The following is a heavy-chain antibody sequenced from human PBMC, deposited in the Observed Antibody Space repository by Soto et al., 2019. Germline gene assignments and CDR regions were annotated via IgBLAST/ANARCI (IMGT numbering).Heavy chain of an antibody. CDR1: GFTFSSYA. D-gene: IGHD4-17*01. CDR2: ISYDGSNK. J-gene: IGHJ6*02. V-gene: IGHV3-30-3*01. CDR3: ARDGTTVTPYGMDV. Sequence: LRLSFAASGFTFSSYAMHWVRQAPGKGLEWVAVISYDGSNKYYADSVKGRFTISRDNSKNTLYLQMNSLRAEDTAVYYCARDGTTVTPYGMDVWGQGTTVTVSS.